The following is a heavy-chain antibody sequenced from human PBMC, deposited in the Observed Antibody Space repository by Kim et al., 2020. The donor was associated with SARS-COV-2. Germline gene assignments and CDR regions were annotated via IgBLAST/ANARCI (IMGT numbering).Heavy chain of an antibody. CDR2: ISWNSGSI. Sequence: GGSLRLSCAASGFTFDDYAMHWVRQAPGKGLEWVSGISWNSGSIGYADSVKGRFTISRDNAKNSLYLQMNSLRAEDTALYYCAKDPSSSPENWFYPWGQGTLVTVSS. CDR1: GFTFDDYA. V-gene: IGHV3-9*01. CDR3: AKDPSSSPENWFYP. D-gene: IGHD6-6*01. J-gene: IGHJ5*02.